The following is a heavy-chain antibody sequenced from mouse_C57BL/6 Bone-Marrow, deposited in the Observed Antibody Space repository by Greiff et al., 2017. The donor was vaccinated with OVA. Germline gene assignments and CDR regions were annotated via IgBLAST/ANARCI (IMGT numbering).Heavy chain of an antibody. J-gene: IGHJ3*01. D-gene: IGHD2-1*01. V-gene: IGHV5-4*01. CDR2: ISDGGSYT. CDR1: GFTFSSYA. Sequence: LMVESGGGLVKPGGSLKLSCAASGFTFSSYAMSWVRQTPEKRLEWVATISDGGSYTYYPDNVKGRFTISRDNAKNNLYLQMSHLKSEDTAMYYCARDQAHYYASFAYWGQGTLVTVSA. CDR3: ARDQAHYYASFAY.